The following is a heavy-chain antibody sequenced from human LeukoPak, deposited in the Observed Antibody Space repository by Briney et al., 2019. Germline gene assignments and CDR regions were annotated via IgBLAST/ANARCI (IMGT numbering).Heavy chain of an antibody. J-gene: IGHJ4*02. CDR2: IYHSGST. V-gene: IGHV4-38-2*02. D-gene: IGHD3-9*01. CDR3: ARVNLRLVGFDY. CDR1: GYSISSGYY. Sequence: SETLSLTCTVSGYSISSGYYWGWIRQPPGKGLEWIGSIYHSGSTYYNPSLKSRVTISVDTSKNQFSLKLSSVTAADTAVYYCARVNLRLVGFDYWGQGTLVTVSS.